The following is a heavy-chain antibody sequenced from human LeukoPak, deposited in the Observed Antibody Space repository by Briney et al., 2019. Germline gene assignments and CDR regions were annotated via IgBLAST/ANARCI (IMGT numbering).Heavy chain of an antibody. CDR3: ARVYDILTGLQVGFDY. D-gene: IGHD3-9*01. J-gene: IGHJ4*02. V-gene: IGHV1-18*01. Sequence: ASVKVSCKASGYTFTSYGISWVRQAPGQGLEWMGWISAYNGNTNYAQKLQGRVTMTTDTSTSTAYIELRSLRSDDTAVYYCARVYDILTGLQVGFDYWGQGTLVTVSS. CDR1: GYTFTSYG. CDR2: ISAYNGNT.